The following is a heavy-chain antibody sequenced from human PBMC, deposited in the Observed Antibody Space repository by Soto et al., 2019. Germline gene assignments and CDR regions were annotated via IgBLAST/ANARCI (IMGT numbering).Heavy chain of an antibody. CDR3: AIPVTQYSSGFDN. Sequence: PGGSLRLSCAASGFTFSSYAISWVRQAPGKGLEWVSAISGSGGSTYYADSVKGRFTTSRDNAKNTLYLQMNSLRAEDSVVYYWAIPVTQYSSGFDNWGKETLFTFPS. CDR2: ISGSGGST. J-gene: IGHJ4*02. CDR1: GFTFSSYA. V-gene: IGHV3-23*01. D-gene: IGHD6-19*01.